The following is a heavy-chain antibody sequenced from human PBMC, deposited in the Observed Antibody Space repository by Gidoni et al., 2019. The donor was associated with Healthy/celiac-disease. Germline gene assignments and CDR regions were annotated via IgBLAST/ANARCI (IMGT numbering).Heavy chain of an antibody. Sequence: QVQLQESGPGLVKPSQTLSLTCTVSGGSISRGGSYWSWIRQHPGKGLEWIGYIYYSGSTYYNPSLKSRVTISVDTSKNQFSLKLSSVTAADTAVYYCARGLGYCSSTSCYSGGYFQHWGQGTLVTVSS. CDR2: IYYSGST. D-gene: IGHD2-2*02. J-gene: IGHJ1*01. CDR1: GGSISRGGSY. CDR3: ARGLGYCSSTSCYSGGYFQH. V-gene: IGHV4-31*03.